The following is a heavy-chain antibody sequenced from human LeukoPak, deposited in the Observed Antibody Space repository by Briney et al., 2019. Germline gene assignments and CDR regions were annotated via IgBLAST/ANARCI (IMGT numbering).Heavy chain of an antibody. D-gene: IGHD5-24*01. CDR3: ATNRGWSSGDAFDI. J-gene: IGHJ3*02. Sequence: GGSLRLSCSAPGFTFSSYAMHSVRQAPGKGLEYVSAISSNGGSTYYADSVKGRFPISRDNSKNTLYLQMSSLRAEDTAVYYCATNRGWSSGDAFDIWGQGTMVTVSS. CDR1: GFTFSSYA. CDR2: ISSNGGST. V-gene: IGHV3-64D*09.